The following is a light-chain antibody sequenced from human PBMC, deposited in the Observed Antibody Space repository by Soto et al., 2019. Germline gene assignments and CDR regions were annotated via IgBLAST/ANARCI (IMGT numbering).Light chain of an antibody. CDR3: QQYNRWPPIT. CDR2: DAS. CDR1: ESVSRN. Sequence: EVVMTQSPATLSVPPGERATLSCSASESVSRNFAWYHQKPSQAPRLXXYDASTRATGIPDRFSGGESGTEFTLPISSLQPEDFVAYYCQQYNRWPPITFGQGTRLEIK. V-gene: IGKV3-15*01. J-gene: IGKJ5*01.